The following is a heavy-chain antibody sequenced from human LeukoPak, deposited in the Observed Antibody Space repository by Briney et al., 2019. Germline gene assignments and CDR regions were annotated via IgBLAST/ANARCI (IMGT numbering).Heavy chain of an antibody. V-gene: IGHV4-59*12. J-gene: IGHJ4*02. CDR2: IYYTGST. CDR3: ARFGGDFDY. D-gene: IGHD4-23*01. CDR1: GDSIGYYY. Sequence: SETLSLTCTVSGDSIGYYYWSWIRQPPGKGLEWIGYIYYTGSTDYNPSLKSRVTISVDTSKNQFSLKLSSVTAADTAVYYCARFGGDFDYWGQGTLVTVSS.